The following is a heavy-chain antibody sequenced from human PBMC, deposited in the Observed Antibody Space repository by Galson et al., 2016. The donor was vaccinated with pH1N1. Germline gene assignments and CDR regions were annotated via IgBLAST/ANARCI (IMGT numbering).Heavy chain of an antibody. Sequence: SVKVSCKASGYTFNRHDIHWVRQASGQGLEWMGWMNPKSGNTGFAQKFQGRVTMTRNASINTAYMELSSLTSADTAVYYCARGPVYWYFDLWGRGTPVIVSS. CDR3: ARGPVYWYFDL. CDR1: GYTFNRHD. J-gene: IGHJ2*01. V-gene: IGHV1-8*01. CDR2: MNPKSGNT.